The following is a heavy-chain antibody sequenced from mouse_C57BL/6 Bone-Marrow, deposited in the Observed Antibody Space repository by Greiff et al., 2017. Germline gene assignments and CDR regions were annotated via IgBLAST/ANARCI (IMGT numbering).Heavy chain of an antibody. V-gene: IGHV1-15*01. D-gene: IGHD1-1*01. CDR1: GYTFTDYE. CDR3: TRPTTVVTPYYFDY. J-gene: IGHJ2*01. Sequence: QVQLKQSGAELVRPGASVTLSCKASGYTFTDYEMHWVKQTPVHGLEWIGAIDPETGGTAYNQKFKGKAILTADKSSSTAYMELRSLTSEDSAVYYCTRPTTVVTPYYFDYWGQGTTRTVSS. CDR2: IDPETGGT.